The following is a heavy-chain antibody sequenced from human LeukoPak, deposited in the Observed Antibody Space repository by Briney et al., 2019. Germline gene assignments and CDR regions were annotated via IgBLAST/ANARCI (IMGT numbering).Heavy chain of an antibody. CDR2: INTNTEIA. V-gene: IGHV7-4-1*02. Sequence: ASVKVSRKASGYTFTGYYMHWVRQAPGQGLEWVGWINTNTEIATFAQGFTGRFGFSLDTSVSTAYLQINNLKAEDTAVYYCASSVVTTTTGAFDIWGQGTMVTVSS. D-gene: IGHD2-21*02. J-gene: IGHJ3*02. CDR3: ASSVVTTTTGAFDI. CDR1: GYTFTGYY.